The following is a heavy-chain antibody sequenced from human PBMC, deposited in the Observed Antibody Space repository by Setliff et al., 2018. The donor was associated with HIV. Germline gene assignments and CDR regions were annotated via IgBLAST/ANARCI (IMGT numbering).Heavy chain of an antibody. Sequence: PSETLSLTCTVSGGSISSSSYYWGWIRQPPGKGLEWIGSIYYSGSTYYNPSLKSRVTISVDTSKNQFSLKLGSVTAADTAMYYCARAQLRYLANDFYFDFWGQGTPVTVS. CDR2: IYYSGST. CDR3: ARAQLRYLANDFYFDF. D-gene: IGHD3-9*01. J-gene: IGHJ4*02. CDR1: GGSISSSSYY. V-gene: IGHV4-39*01.